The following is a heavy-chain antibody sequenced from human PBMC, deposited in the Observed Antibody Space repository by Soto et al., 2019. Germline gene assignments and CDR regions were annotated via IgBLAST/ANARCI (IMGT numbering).Heavy chain of an antibody. Sequence: EAHLVESGGGLVQPGGSLRLSCAASGFTFSNYWIHWVRQAPGKGLVWVSRINSDGSSTNYADSVKGRFTISRDNAKNTVYLQMNSLRAEDTAMFYCASSARGSSGAYSWGQGTLVTVSP. D-gene: IGHD3-16*01. CDR3: ASSARGSSGAYS. J-gene: IGHJ4*02. CDR2: INSDGSST. V-gene: IGHV3-74*01. CDR1: GFTFSNYW.